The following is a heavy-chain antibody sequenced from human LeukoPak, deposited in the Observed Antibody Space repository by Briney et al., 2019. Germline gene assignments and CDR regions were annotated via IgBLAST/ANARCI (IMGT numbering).Heavy chain of an antibody. D-gene: IGHD3-22*01. J-gene: IGHJ4*02. Sequence: SETLALTCTVTGGSLDSDYWSWIRQTPGKALKSIWEIYNSGYPNYGPPFKSRVTMSLDTSKNQFSLTLNSVTAADTAVYYCAKQGRTFYYVSGGYYIYDYFDSWGQGALVTVSS. CDR2: IYNSGYP. V-gene: IGHV4-59*08. CDR1: GGSLDSDY. CDR3: AKQGRTFYYVSGGYYIYDYFDS.